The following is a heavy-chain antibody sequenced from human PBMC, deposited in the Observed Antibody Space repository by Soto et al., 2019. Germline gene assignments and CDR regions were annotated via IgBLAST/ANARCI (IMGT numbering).Heavy chain of an antibody. CDR1: GGTFSSYT. CDR2: IIPILGIA. CDR3: ASGQPLYYYYMDV. V-gene: IGHV1-69*02. Sequence: QVQLVQSGAEVKKPGSSVMVSCKASGGTFSSYTISWVRQAPGQGLEWMGRIIPILGIANYAQKFQGRVTITADKSTSTAYMELSSLRSEDTAVYYCASGQPLYYYYMDVWGKGTTVTVSS. J-gene: IGHJ6*03.